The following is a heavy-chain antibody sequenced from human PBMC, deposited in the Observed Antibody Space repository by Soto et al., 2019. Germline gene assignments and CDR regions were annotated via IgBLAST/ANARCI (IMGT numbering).Heavy chain of an antibody. Sequence: GGSLRLSCAASGFTFSNYDMHWVRQAPGEGLEWVANIKEDGSEKDYVDPVKGRFTITRDNAKNSLYLQMNNLRAEDTAVYFCTRKRFGMDVWGQGTTVTVSS. J-gene: IGHJ6*02. V-gene: IGHV3-7*03. CDR3: TRKRFGMDV. CDR2: IKEDGSEK. CDR1: GFTFSNYD.